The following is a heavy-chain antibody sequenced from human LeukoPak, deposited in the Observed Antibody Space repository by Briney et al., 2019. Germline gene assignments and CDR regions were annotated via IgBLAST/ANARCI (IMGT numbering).Heavy chain of an antibody. J-gene: IGHJ3*02. CDR1: GFTFSSNS. V-gene: IGHV3-48*02. CDR2: ISSSSSTI. D-gene: IGHD2/OR15-2a*01. Sequence: GGSLRLSCAASGFTFSSNSMNWVRQAPGKGLEWVSYISSSSSTIYYADSAKGRFTISRDDAKNSLYLQMNSLRDDDTSVYYCARDYFWAFDIWGQGTTVTVSS. CDR3: ARDYFWAFDI.